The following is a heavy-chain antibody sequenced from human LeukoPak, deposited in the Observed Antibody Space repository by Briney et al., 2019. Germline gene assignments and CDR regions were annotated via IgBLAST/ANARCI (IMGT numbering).Heavy chain of an antibody. Sequence: GRSLKLSCAASGFTFSGSAVHWVRQASGKGLEWVGCIRSKANSYATAYGASVKGRFTISRGDSKNTAYLQMNSLKTEDTAVYFCTRHQSDTLWELPFFDYWGQGTLVTVSS. V-gene: IGHV3-73*01. CDR2: IRSKANSYAT. J-gene: IGHJ4*02. D-gene: IGHD1-26*01. CDR3: TRHQSDTLWELPFFDY. CDR1: GFTFSGSA.